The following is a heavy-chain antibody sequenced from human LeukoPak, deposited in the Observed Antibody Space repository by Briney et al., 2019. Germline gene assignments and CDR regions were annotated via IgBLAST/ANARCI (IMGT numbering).Heavy chain of an antibody. CDR3: ARDPPLIESSGDFDY. D-gene: IGHD6-19*01. CDR1: GFTFSSYA. V-gene: IGHV3-64*01. CDR2: ISSNGGST. J-gene: IGHJ4*02. Sequence: PGGSLRLSCAASGFTFSSYAMHWVRQAPGKGLEYVSAISSNGGSTYYANSVKGRFTISRDNSKNTLYLQMGSLRSDDTAVYYCARDPPLIESSGDFDYWGRGTLVTVSS.